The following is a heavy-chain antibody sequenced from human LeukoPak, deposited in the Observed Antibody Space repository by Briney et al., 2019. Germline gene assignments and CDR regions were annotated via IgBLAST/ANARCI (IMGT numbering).Heavy chain of an antibody. CDR2: ISGSGDNT. CDR1: GFTFSSHG. CDR3: ARLTTMVRGVIMDYYYYYYMDV. J-gene: IGHJ6*03. V-gene: IGHV3-23*01. D-gene: IGHD3-10*01. Sequence: PGGTLRLSCAASGFTFSSHGMSWVRQAPGKGLEWVSTISGSGDNTYYADSVKGRFTISRDNSKNTLYLQMNSLRAEDTAVYYCARLTTMVRGVIMDYYYYYYMDVWGKGTTVTISS.